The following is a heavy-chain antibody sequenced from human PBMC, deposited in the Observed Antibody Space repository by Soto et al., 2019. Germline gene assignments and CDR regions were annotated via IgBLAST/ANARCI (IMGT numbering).Heavy chain of an antibody. D-gene: IGHD2-2*01. V-gene: IGHV1-46*01. CDR1: GYTFTSYY. J-gene: IGHJ1*01. CDR2: INPSGGST. CDR3: ASGPYIVLVPAAKVPYFQH. Sequence: EASVKVSCKASGYTFTSYYMHWVRQAPGQGLEWMGIINPSGGSTSYAQKFQGRVTMTRDTSTSTVYMELSSLRSEDTAVYYCASGPYIVLVPAAKVPYFQHWGQGTLVTVSS.